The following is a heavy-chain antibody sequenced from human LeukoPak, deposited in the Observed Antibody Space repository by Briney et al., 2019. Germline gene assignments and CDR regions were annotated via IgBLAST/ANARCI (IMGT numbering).Heavy chain of an antibody. CDR3: ARERPLGGIAAAGDSYYYYGMDV. J-gene: IGHJ6*02. CDR2: ISSSGSTI. CDR1: GFTFSSYE. V-gene: IGHV3-48*03. Sequence: GGSLRLSCAASGFTFSSYEMNWVRQAPGKGPEWVSYISSSGSTIYYADSVKGRFTISRDNAKNSLYLQMNSLRAEDTAVYYCARERPLGGIAAAGDSYYYYGMDVWGQGTTVTVSS. D-gene: IGHD6-13*01.